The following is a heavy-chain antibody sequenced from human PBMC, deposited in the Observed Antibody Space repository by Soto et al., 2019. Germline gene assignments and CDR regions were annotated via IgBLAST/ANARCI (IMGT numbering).Heavy chain of an antibody. D-gene: IGHD3-22*01. CDR3: LITTYAFGI. CDR2: IKQDGSEK. CDR1: GFTLRDYW. Sequence: EVQLVESGGGLVQPGESLRLSCAASGFTLRDYWMNWVRQAPGKGLEWVANIKQDGSEKNYVDSVKGRFTISRDNDKNALYRQINSLRVEDTAVYYCLITTYAFGIWGRGTMVIVSS. V-gene: IGHV3-7*01. J-gene: IGHJ3*02.